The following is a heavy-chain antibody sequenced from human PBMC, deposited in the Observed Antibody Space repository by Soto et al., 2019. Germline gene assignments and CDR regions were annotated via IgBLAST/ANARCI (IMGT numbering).Heavy chain of an antibody. CDR1: GYSFTSYW. Sequence: GESLKISCKGSGYSFTSYWIGWVRQMPGKGLEWMGRIDPGDSDTNYSPSFQGHVTISADKSISTAYLQWSSLKASDTAMYYCATLEDYGMDVWGQGTTVTVSS. J-gene: IGHJ6*02. V-gene: IGHV5-10-1*01. CDR2: IDPGDSDT. CDR3: ATLEDYGMDV.